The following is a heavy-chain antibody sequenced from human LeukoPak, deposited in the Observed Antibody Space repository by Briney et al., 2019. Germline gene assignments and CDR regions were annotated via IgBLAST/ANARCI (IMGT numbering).Heavy chain of an antibody. Sequence: GGSLRLSCAASGFTFSSYWMSWVRQAPGKGLEWVANIKQDGSEKYYVDSVKGRFTISRDNAKNSLYLQMNSLRAEDTAVYYCAKERGNGVRGAFDIWGQGTMVTVSS. CDR1: GFTFSSYW. J-gene: IGHJ3*02. V-gene: IGHV3-7*01. CDR2: IKQDGSEK. CDR3: AKERGNGVRGAFDI. D-gene: IGHD4-17*01.